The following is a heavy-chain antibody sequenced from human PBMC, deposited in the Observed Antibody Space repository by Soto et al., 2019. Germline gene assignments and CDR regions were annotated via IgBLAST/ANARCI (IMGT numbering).Heavy chain of an antibody. J-gene: IGHJ5*02. Sequence: SETLSLTCTVSGGSISSGGYYWSWIRQHPGKGLEWIGYIYYSGSTYYNPSLKSRVTISVDTSKNQFSLKLSSVTAADTAVYYCARVRQYDFWSGYYLDPWGQGTLVTVSS. D-gene: IGHD3-3*01. V-gene: IGHV4-31*03. CDR2: IYYSGST. CDR3: ARVRQYDFWSGYYLDP. CDR1: GGSISSGGYY.